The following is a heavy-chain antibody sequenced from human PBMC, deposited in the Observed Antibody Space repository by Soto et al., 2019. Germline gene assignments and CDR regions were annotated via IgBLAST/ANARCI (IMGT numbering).Heavy chain of an antibody. CDR1: GEAVGTYG. V-gene: IGHV1-18*01. CDR2: IVGDSGAT. CDR3: ARVAGYGSGSRRFDS. Sequence: QVQLMQSETEVAKPGASVKVSCKTSGEAVGTYGRTWGRQAPGQGLEWMGWIVGDSGATIYAQKFQARVTRSMDRSTNTAYMELRSLTPDDSARYYCARVAGYGSGSRRFDSWGQGTLVSVSS. J-gene: IGHJ4*02. D-gene: IGHD3-10*01.